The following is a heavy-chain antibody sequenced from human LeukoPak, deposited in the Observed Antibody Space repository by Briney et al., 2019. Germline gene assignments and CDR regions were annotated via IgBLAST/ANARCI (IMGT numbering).Heavy chain of an antibody. J-gene: IGHJ6*03. CDR3: AVTYYGSGSYTYYYYMDV. V-gene: IGHV4-61*02. D-gene: IGHD3-10*01. Sequence: SETLSLTCTVSGGSISSGSYYWSWIRQPAGKGLEWIGRIYTSGSTNYNPSLKSRVTISVDTSKNQFSLKLSSVTAADTAVYYCAVTYYGSGSYTYYYYMDVWGKGTTVTVSS. CDR2: IYTSGST. CDR1: GGSISSGSYY.